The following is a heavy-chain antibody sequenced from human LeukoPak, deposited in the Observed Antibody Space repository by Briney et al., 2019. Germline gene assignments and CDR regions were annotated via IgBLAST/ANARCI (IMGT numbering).Heavy chain of an antibody. CDR2: INPHSGGT. V-gene: IGHV1-2*02. CDR1: GSTFTGYY. D-gene: IGHD3-22*01. Sequence: EASVKVSCKASGSTFTGYYIHWVRQAPGQGLEWMGWINPHSGGTHYAQKFQDRVTMTGDTSIRTAYMELSRLRSDDTALYYCARGVFEGYDSSGSPFYNCFDPWGQGTIVTLSS. J-gene: IGHJ5*02. CDR3: ARGVFEGYDSSGSPFYNCFDP.